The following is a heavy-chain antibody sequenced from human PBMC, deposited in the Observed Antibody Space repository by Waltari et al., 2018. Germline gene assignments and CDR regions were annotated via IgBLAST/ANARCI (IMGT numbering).Heavy chain of an antibody. D-gene: IGHD3-22*01. Sequence: EVQLVESGGGLVKHGGSLRLSCAASGFAFSNAWMNWVRTAPGKGLEWVGRIKSKTDGGTTDYAAPVKGRFTISRDDSKNTLYLQMNSLKTEDTAVYYCTRYYDSSGRAFDIWGQGTMVTVSS. CDR3: TRYYDSSGRAFDI. CDR1: GFAFSNAW. J-gene: IGHJ3*02. CDR2: IKSKTDGGTT. V-gene: IGHV3-15*01.